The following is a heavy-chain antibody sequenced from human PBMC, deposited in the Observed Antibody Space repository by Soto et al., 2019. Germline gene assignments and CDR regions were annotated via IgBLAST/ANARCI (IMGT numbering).Heavy chain of an antibody. Sequence: GGSLRLSCAASGFTFSSSAMTWVRQAPGKGLEWVSAITGSGGGTYYADSVKGRFAISRDNSKNTLYLQMNSLRAEDTAVYYCAKGSYDFDYWGQGTLVTVSS. CDR2: ITGSGGGT. CDR3: AKGSYDFDY. D-gene: IGHD2-2*01. V-gene: IGHV3-23*01. J-gene: IGHJ4*02. CDR1: GFTFSSSA.